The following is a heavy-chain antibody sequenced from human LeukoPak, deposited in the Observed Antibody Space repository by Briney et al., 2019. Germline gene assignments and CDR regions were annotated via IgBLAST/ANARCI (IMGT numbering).Heavy chain of an antibody. CDR3: ASLTNDHRTDFDY. V-gene: IGHV1-2*02. CDR1: RYTLTGYY. J-gene: IGHJ4*02. CDR2: INPHRGVT. Sequence: GSVKVSSTASRYTLTGYYIHWVRHTPGQGLECMRWINPHRGVTNYAERFRGRVSMTSDTSITTAYMELSRLTSDDTAVYYCASLTNDHRTDFDYWGQGTLVTVSS. D-gene: IGHD1-1*01.